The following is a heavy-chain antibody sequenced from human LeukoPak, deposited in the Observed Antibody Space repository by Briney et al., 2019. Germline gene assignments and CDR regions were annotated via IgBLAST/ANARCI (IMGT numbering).Heavy chain of an antibody. V-gene: IGHV4-38-2*01. Sequence: PSETLSLTCAVSNYSITSGYFWGWIRQPPGKGLEWIASIYHSGTTYYNPSLRNRVTLFVDTSKNQFSLKLTSLTAADTAVYYCARVLPVPYLLDSWGQGTHVTVSS. CDR2: IYHSGTT. CDR3: ARVLPVPYLLDS. D-gene: IGHD3-10*02. J-gene: IGHJ4*02. CDR1: NYSITSGYF.